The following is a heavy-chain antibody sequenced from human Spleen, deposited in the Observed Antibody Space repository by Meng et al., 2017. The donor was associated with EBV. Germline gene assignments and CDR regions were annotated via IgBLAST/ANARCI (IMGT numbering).Heavy chain of an antibody. D-gene: IGHD3-22*01. CDR1: GGSFSGWY. CDR3: ARGSYYYDGDALGAY. Sequence: LGAGLFKPSAPLLRTCGVYGGSFSGWYLPWIRQPPGKGLDLIGEVNHNGTTNYNPSLKSRVTISVDTSENQFSLKLSSVTAADTAVYYCARGSYYYDGDALGAYWGQGTLVTVSS. V-gene: IGHV4-34*01. J-gene: IGHJ4*02. CDR2: VNHNGTT.